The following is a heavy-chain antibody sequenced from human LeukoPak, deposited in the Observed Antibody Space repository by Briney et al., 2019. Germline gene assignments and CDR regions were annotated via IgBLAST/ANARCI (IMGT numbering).Heavy chain of an antibody. CDR2: IYYSGST. Sequence: SETLSLTCTVSGGSISSSSYYWGWIRQPPGKGLEWIGSIYYSGSTYYNPSLKSRVTISVDTSKNQFSLKLSSVTAADTAVYYCAGSASSGWYNRPFDYWGQGTLVTVS. CDR3: AGSASSGWYNRPFDY. J-gene: IGHJ4*02. V-gene: IGHV4-39*01. D-gene: IGHD6-19*01. CDR1: GGSISSSSYY.